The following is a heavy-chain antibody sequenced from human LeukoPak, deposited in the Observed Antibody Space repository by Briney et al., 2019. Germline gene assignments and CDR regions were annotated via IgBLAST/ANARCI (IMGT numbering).Heavy chain of an antibody. V-gene: IGHV3-11*04. CDR1: GFTFSDYY. D-gene: IGHD2-2*01. CDR3: AREEYCSSTSCPLDY. J-gene: IGHJ4*02. Sequence: GGSLRLSCAASGFTFSDYYMSWIRQAPGKGLEWVSYISSSGSTIYYADSVKGRFTISRDNAKNSLYLQMNSLRAEDTAVYYCAREEYCSSTSCPLDYWGQGTLVTVSS. CDR2: ISSSGSTI.